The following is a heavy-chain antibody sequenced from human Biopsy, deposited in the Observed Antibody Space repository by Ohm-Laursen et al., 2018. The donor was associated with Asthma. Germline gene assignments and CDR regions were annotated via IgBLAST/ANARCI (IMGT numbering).Heavy chain of an antibody. CDR3: ARAVDYSHYYGIDV. V-gene: IGHV1-18*01. D-gene: IGHD3-10*01. CDR2: ISVYNGNT. J-gene: IGHJ6*02. CDR1: GYTFSRAG. Sequence: SSVKVSCKTSGYTFSRAGITWGRQAPGQGLEWMGWISVYNGNTKVAQKLQDRVTMITDTFTSTAYMELRSLRSDDTAVYFCARAVDYSHYYGIDVWGQGTTVPVS.